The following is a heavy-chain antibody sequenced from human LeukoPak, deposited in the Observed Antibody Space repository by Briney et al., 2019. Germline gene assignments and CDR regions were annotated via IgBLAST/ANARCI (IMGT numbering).Heavy chain of an antibody. V-gene: IGHV4-59*01. CDR1: GGSISNYY. J-gene: IGHJ3*02. CDR3: AREWSAFDI. Sequence: SETLSLTCTVSGGSISNYYWHWIRQPPGKELEWIAYVHYSGSTYYNPSLKSRGTISVDTSKNQFSLKLRSVTAADTAVYYCAREWSAFDIWGSGTMVTVS. D-gene: IGHD1-26*01. CDR2: VHYSGST.